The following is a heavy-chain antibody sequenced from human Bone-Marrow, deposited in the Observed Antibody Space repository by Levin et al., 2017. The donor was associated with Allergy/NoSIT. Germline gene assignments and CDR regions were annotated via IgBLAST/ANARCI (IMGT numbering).Heavy chain of an antibody. CDR2: IKSKTDGGTT. CDR3: TISLLLPPIFGVVIIN. J-gene: IGHJ3*01. D-gene: IGHD3-3*01. CDR1: GFTFSNAW. V-gene: IGHV3-15*01. Sequence: PGGSLRLSCAASGFTFSNAWMSWVRQAPGKGLEWVGRIKSKTDGGTTDYAAPVKGRFTISRDDSKNTLYLQMNSLKTEDTAVYYCTISLLLPPIFGVVIINWGQGTMVTVSS.